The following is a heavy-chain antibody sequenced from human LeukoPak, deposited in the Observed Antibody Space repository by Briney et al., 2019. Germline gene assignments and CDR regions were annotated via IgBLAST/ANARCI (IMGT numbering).Heavy chain of an antibody. J-gene: IGHJ6*02. Sequence: SETLSLTCAVYGGSFSGYYWRWIRQPPGKGLEWIGEINHSGSTNYNPSLKSRVTISVDTSKNQFSLKLSSVTAADTAVYYCASEGKYCSSTSRYPATRNYGMDVWGQGTTVTVSS. D-gene: IGHD2-2*01. CDR1: GGSFSGYY. CDR2: INHSGST. V-gene: IGHV4-34*01. CDR3: ASEGKYCSSTSRYPATRNYGMDV.